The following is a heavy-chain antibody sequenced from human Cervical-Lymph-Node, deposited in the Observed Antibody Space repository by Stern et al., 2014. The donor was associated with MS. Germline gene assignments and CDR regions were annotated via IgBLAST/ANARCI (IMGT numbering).Heavy chain of an antibody. CDR3: ARGPYCSSTSCYTNGYFFYGLDV. V-gene: IGHV1-18*01. D-gene: IGHD2-2*02. CDR2: ISGYNGDT. Sequence: VQLEESGAEVRKPGASVKVSCRAFGYTFTSFGISWFRRAPGQGLEWMGWISGYNGDTKYPQKFQGRVILTTDTSTSTAYMDLTSLRSDDTAMYYCARGPYCSSTSCYTNGYFFYGLDVWGQGTTVTVSS. J-gene: IGHJ6*02. CDR1: GYTFTSFG.